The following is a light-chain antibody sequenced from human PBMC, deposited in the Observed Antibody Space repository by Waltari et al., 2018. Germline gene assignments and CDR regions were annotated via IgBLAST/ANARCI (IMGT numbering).Light chain of an antibody. CDR2: WAS. V-gene: IGKV4-1*01. CDR1: QSVFYSSYNKND. Sequence: DIVMTQSPDSLSVSLGERATINCTSSQSVFYSSYNKNDLAWYQQKPGQPPKLLIYWASTRESGVPDRFSGSGSGTDFTLTISSLQAEDVAVYYCHQYYSIPYTFGQGTKLEVK. CDR3: HQYYSIPYT. J-gene: IGKJ2*01.